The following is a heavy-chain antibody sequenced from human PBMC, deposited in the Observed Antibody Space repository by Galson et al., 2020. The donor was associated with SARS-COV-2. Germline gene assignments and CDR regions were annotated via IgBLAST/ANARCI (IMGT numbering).Heavy chain of an antibody. CDR1: GFTFSRYD. CDR3: SRRGEFAGRGAKGESYYYSLGMDV. V-gene: IGHV3-30*04. D-gene: IGHD3-10*01. CDR2: ISHDGSKT. J-gene: IGHJ6*02. Sequence: TGGSLRLSCTTSGFTFSRYDMHWLRQAPGKGLEWVALISHDGSKTYYVDSVTGRFTISRDNSKNTMYLQMNSRRAEDAAVYYCSRRGEFAGRGAKGESYYYSLGMDVWGQGTTVTVSS.